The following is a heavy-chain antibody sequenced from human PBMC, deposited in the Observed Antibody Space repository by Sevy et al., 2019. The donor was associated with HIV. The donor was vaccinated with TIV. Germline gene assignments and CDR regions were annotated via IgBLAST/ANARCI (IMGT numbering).Heavy chain of an antibody. CDR3: ATVLGAGAAGAFEI. D-gene: IGHD1-26*01. CDR2: ARRKSDGGSI. J-gene: IGHJ3*02. Sequence: GGSLRLSCAGSGFSFKNVWMTWVRQTPGKGLEWVGPARRKSDGGSIDYGSPVNVRVSISRDDSKDMLYMHMSSLKTEDTGVYYCATVLGAGAAGAFEIWGQGTMVTVSS. CDR1: GFSFKNVW. V-gene: IGHV3-15*01.